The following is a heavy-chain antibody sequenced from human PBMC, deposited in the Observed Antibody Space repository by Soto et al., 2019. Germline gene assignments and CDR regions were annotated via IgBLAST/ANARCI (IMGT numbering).Heavy chain of an antibody. V-gene: IGHV1-18*01. D-gene: IGHD6-13*01. CDR2: ISPYDDNT. CDR3: ARDKKAAAEVPIDY. Sequence: ASVKVSCKASGYTFTSYGISWVRQAPGQGLEWLGWISPYDDNTKYAQILQGRVTMTRDTSTSTVYMELSSLRSEDTAVYYCARDKKAAAEVPIDYWGQGTLVTVSS. J-gene: IGHJ4*02. CDR1: GYTFTSYG.